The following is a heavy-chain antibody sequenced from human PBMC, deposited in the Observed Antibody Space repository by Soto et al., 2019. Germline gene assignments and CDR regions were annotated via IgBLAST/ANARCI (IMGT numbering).Heavy chain of an antibody. D-gene: IGHD3-22*01. Sequence: SVKVSCKASGYTFSSYGMHWVRQAPGKGLEWVAVIWYDGSNKYYADSVKGRFTISRDNSKNTLYLQMNSLRAEDTAVYYCARAYYYDSSGLDAFDIWGQGTMVTVSS. CDR2: IWYDGSNK. CDR3: ARAYYYDSSGLDAFDI. V-gene: IGHV3-33*01. CDR1: GYTFSSYG. J-gene: IGHJ3*02.